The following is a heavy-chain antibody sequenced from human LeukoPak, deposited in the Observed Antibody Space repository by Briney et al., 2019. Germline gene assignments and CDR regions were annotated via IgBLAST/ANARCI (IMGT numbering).Heavy chain of an antibody. CDR1: GFTFGDYA. CDR3: TRAVNVIVVVTGVDY. Sequence: PGGSLRLSXTASGFTFGDYAMSWFCQAPGKGLEWVGFIRSKAYGGTTEYAASVKGRFTISRDDSKSIAYLQMNSLKTEDTAVYYCTRAVNVIVVVTGVDYWGQGTLVTVSS. J-gene: IGHJ4*02. V-gene: IGHV3-49*03. CDR2: IRSKAYGGTT. D-gene: IGHD2-21*02.